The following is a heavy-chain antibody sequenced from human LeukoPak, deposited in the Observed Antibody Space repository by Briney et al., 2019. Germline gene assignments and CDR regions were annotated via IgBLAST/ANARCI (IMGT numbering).Heavy chain of an antibody. CDR1: GFTASSNY. J-gene: IGHJ4*02. V-gene: IGHV3-21*04. Sequence: GGSLRLSCAASGFTASSNYMSWVRQAPGKGLEWVSSITSSSSYIYYADSVKGRFTISRDNAKNSLYLQMNSLRAEDTAVYYCARTGSSRFDYWGQGTLVTVSS. CDR3: ARTGSSRFDY. CDR2: ITSSSSYI. D-gene: IGHD1-26*01.